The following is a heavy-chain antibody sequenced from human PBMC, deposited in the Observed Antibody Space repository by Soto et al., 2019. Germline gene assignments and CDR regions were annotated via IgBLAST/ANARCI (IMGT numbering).Heavy chain of an antibody. CDR1: GGTFSSYA. CDR3: ARARGTAMVLLYNWFDP. D-gene: IGHD5-18*01. V-gene: IGHV1-69*13. J-gene: IGHJ5*02. Sequence: SVKVSCKASGGTFSSYAISWVRQAPGQGLEWMGGIIPIFGTADYAQKFQGRVTITADESTSTAYMELSSLRSEDTAVYYCARARGTAMVLLYNWFDPWGQGTLVTVSS. CDR2: IIPIFGTA.